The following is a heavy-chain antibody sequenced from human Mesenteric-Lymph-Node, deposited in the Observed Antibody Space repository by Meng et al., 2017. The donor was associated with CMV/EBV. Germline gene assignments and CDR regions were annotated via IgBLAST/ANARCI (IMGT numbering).Heavy chain of an antibody. Sequence: GGSLRLSCAASGFTFSSYSMNWVRQAPGKGLEWVSYIGSSSSTIYYADSVKGRFTISRDNAKNSLYLQMNSLRAEDTAVYYCARCYYDSSGYYFNWFDPWGQGTLVTVSS. V-gene: IGHV3-48*04. CDR2: IGSSSSTI. J-gene: IGHJ5*02. CDR3: ARCYYDSSGYYFNWFDP. D-gene: IGHD3-22*01. CDR1: GFTFSSYS.